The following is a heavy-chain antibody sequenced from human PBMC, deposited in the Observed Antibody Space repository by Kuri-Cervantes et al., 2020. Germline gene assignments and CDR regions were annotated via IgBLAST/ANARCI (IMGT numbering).Heavy chain of an antibody. CDR1: GFTFSSYS. V-gene: IGHV3-23*01. CDR3: ARHSSTRARGGRIDN. CDR2: ISGSGGST. D-gene: IGHD2-2*01. Sequence: GESLKISCAAPGFTFSSYSMSWVRQAPGKGLEWVAAISGSGGSTYYADSVKGRFTISRDNSKNTLYLQMNSLRAEDTAVYYCARHSSTRARGGRIDNWGQGTLVTVSS. J-gene: IGHJ4*02.